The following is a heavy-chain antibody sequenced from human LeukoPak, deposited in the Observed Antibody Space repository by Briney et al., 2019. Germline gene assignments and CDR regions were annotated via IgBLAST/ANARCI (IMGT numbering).Heavy chain of an antibody. CDR3: ARDIPYYYGSGKAFDY. CDR2: ISSSSSYI. J-gene: IGHJ4*02. V-gene: IGHV3-21*01. CDR1: GFTFSSYS. D-gene: IGHD3-10*01. Sequence: PGGSLRLSCAASGFTFSSYSMNWVRQAPGKGLEWVSSISSSSSYIYYADSVKGRFTISRDNAKNSLYLQMNSLRAEDTAVYYCARDIPYYYGSGKAFDYWGQGTLVTVSS.